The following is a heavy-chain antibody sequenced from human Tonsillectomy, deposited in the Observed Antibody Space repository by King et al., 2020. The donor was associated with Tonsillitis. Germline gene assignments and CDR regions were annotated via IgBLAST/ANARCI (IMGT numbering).Heavy chain of an antibody. V-gene: IGHV4-59*08. CDR1: GGSISSYY. CDR3: ARHGELIAAAGTPYTNWFDP. CDR2: IYYSGST. D-gene: IGHD6-13*01. J-gene: IGHJ5*02. Sequence: QLQESGPGLVKPSETLSLTCTVSGGSISSYYWSWIRQPPGKGLEWIGYIYYSGSTNYNPSLKSRVTISVDRSKNQFSLKLSSVTAADTAVYYCARHGELIAAAGTPYTNWFDPWGQGTLVTVSS.